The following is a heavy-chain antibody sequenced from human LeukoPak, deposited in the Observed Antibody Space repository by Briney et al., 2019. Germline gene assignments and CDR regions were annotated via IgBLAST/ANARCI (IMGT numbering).Heavy chain of an antibody. CDR3: ARDGLAYYYYGMDV. V-gene: IGHV3-7*01. CDR1: GFIFSSYW. Sequence: GGSLRLSCAASGFIFSSYWMSWVRQAPGKGLEWVANIKQDGSEKYYVDSVKGRFTVSRDNAKNSLYLQMNSLRAEDTAVYYCARDGLAYYYYGMDVWGQGTTVTVSS. CDR2: IKQDGSEK. J-gene: IGHJ6*02.